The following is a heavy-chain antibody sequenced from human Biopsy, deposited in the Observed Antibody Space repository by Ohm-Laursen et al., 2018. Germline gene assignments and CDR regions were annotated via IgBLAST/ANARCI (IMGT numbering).Heavy chain of an antibody. CDR1: GESFNGYY. J-gene: IGHJ4*02. CDR3: ARHSLDDFWSGAHYYFDY. Sequence: TLSLTWAVYGESFNGYYWSWIRQTPGKGLEWIGEINHSGRTNYNSSLESRVTVSVDTSKNQFHLRLTSMSASDTAVYYCARHSLDDFWSGAHYYFDYWGLGTLVTVSS. V-gene: IGHV4-34*01. CDR2: INHSGRT. D-gene: IGHD3-3*01.